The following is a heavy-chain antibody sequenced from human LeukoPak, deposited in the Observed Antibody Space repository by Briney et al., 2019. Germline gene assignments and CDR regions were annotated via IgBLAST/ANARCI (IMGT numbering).Heavy chain of an antibody. V-gene: IGHV3-23*01. Sequence: GGSLRLSCAASGFTFSSHGMSWVRQAPGKGPQWVSAITGSGGTTYYADSVKGRFTISRDNSKNTLYLQMNSLRAEDTAVYYCAKGGRIAAAGRFDPWGQGTLVTVSS. D-gene: IGHD6-13*01. CDR1: GFTFSSHG. CDR2: ITGSGGTT. J-gene: IGHJ5*02. CDR3: AKGGRIAAAGRFDP.